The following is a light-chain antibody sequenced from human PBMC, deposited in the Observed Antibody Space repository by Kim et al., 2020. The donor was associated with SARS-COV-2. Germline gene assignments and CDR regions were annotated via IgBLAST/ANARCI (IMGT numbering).Light chain of an antibody. V-gene: IGKV3-11*01. J-gene: IGKJ4*01. Sequence: PEEVATLSCRASHNVCINLALYQQTPSQPPRLLIYDAAMRAAGIPDRFSGSGSGTDFTLTIGSLAPEDFAVYYCQQRDSWPPAVTFGGGTKVDIK. CDR3: QQRDSWPPAVT. CDR2: DAA. CDR1: HNVCIN.